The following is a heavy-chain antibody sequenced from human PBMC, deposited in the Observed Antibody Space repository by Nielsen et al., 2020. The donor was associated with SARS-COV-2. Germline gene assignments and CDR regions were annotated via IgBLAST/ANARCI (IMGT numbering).Heavy chain of an antibody. CDR3: AKDYGPIRGPGGALDY. CDR2: ISYDGSNK. D-gene: IGHD4-23*01. V-gene: IGHV3-30-3*01. J-gene: IGHJ4*02. Sequence: GESLKISCAASGFTFSSYAMHWVRQAPGKGLEWVAVISYDGSNKYYADSVKGRFTISRDNAKNSLYLQMNSLRAEDTALYYCAKDYGPIRGPGGALDYWGQGTLVTVSS. CDR1: GFTFSSYA.